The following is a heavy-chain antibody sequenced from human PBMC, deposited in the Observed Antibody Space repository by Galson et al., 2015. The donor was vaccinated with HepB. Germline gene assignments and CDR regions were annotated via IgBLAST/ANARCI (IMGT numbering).Heavy chain of an antibody. Sequence: SLRLSCAASGFTFSAYGMHWVRQAPGKGLEWVAVTSSDGSETYYGDSVKGRITISRDNSKNTLYLQMNSLRAEDTAVYYCAKVRGYCSSSSCYSRYYYMEVWGKGTTVIVSS. CDR1: GFTFSAYG. CDR2: TSSDGSET. D-gene: IGHD2-15*01. CDR3: AKVRGYCSSSSCYSRYYYMEV. V-gene: IGHV3-30*18. J-gene: IGHJ6*03.